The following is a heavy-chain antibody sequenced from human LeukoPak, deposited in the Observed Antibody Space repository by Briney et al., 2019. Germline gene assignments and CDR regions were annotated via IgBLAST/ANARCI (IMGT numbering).Heavy chain of an antibody. Sequence: HPGGSLRLSCAASGNYWMHWVRQVPGKGLVWVSHINSDGSWTSYADSVKGRFTISRDNSKNTLYLQMNSLRAEDTAVYYCARTNVDTAMADDYWGQGTLVTVSS. D-gene: IGHD5-18*01. CDR1: GNYW. V-gene: IGHV3-74*01. J-gene: IGHJ4*02. CDR3: ARTNVDTAMADDY. CDR2: INSDGSWT.